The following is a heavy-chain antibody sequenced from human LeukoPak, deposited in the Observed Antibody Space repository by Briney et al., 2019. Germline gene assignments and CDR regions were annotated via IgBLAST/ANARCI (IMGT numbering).Heavy chain of an antibody. CDR3: ARVSFYYDAL. V-gene: IGHV4-39*01. CDR1: GGSISSSSYY. J-gene: IGHJ4*02. D-gene: IGHD3-22*01. Sequence: PSETPSLTCTVSGGSISSSSYYWGWIRQPPGKGLEWIGSIYYSGSTYYNPSLKSRVTISVDTSKNQFSLKLSSVTAADTAVYYCARVSFYYDALWGQGTLVTVSS. CDR2: IYYSGST.